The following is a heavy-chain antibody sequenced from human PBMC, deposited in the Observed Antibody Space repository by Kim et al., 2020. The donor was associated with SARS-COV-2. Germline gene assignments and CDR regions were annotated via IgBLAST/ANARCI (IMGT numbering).Heavy chain of an antibody. CDR3: ARDGEVGGATIAFDI. CDR1: GFTVSSNY. V-gene: IGHV3-66*01. D-gene: IGHD1-26*01. Sequence: GGSLRLSCAASGFTVSSNYMSWVRQAPGKGLEWVSVIYSGGSTYYADSVKGRFTISRDNSKNTLYLQMNSLRAEDTAVYYCARDGEVGGATIAFDIWGQGTMVTVSS. J-gene: IGHJ3*02. CDR2: IYSGGST.